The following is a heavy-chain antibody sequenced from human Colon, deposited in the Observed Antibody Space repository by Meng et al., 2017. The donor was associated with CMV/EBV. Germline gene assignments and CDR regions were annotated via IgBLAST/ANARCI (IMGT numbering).Heavy chain of an antibody. CDR1: GYTFSSNY. CDR2: INPSGGST. J-gene: IGHJ4*02. Sequence: ASVKVSCKASGYTFSSNYMHWVRQAPGQGLEWMGIINPSGGSTRYAQKFQGRPTMTRDTSTSTVHMELSSLRSEDTAVYYYAREAAAAGKVFDYWGQGTLVTVSS. D-gene: IGHD6-13*01. V-gene: IGHV1-46*01. CDR3: AREAAAAGKVFDY.